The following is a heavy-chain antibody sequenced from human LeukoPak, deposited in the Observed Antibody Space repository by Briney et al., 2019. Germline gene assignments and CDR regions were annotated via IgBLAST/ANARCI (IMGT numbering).Heavy chain of an antibody. J-gene: IGHJ4*02. CDR3: ARAFSSSSFYFNY. CDR2: IYHSGST. CDR1: GFTFNSYS. Sequence: PGGSLRLSCAASGFTFNSYSINWIRQPPGKGLEWIGYIYHSGSTNYNPSLKSRVTISVDTSKNQFSLKLSSVTAADTAVYYCARAFSSSSFYFNYWGQGTLVTVSS. V-gene: IGHV4-59*01. D-gene: IGHD6-6*01.